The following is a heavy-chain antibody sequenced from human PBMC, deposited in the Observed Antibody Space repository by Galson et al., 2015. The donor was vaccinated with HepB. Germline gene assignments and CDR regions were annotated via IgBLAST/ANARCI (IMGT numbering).Heavy chain of an antibody. CDR2: IYYDEDT. CDR3: ASARRDGYNYAYYDN. J-gene: IGHJ4*02. Sequence: ETLSLTCTVSGGPVRSSSFYWDWIRQPPGQGLEWLGSIYYDEDTFYNPSLKSRVSISVDTSRNQFSLKLRSVTAADTAIYYCASARRDGYNYAYYDNWGQGTLVTVSS. D-gene: IGHD5-24*01. CDR1: GGPVRSSSFY. V-gene: IGHV4-39*07.